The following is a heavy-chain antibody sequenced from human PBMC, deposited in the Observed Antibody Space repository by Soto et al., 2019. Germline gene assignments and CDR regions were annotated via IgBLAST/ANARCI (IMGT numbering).Heavy chain of an antibody. V-gene: IGHV3-23*01. Sequence: EVQLLESGGGLVQPGGSLRLSCAASGFTFSSYAMSWVRQAPGKGLEWVSAISGSGGSTYYADSVKGRFTISRDNSKNTLYLQMNSLRAEDTAVYYCAKGSSGYSYGYRDYFDYWGQGTLVTVS. CDR2: ISGSGGST. J-gene: IGHJ4*02. CDR3: AKGSSGYSYGYRDYFDY. CDR1: GFTFSSYA. D-gene: IGHD5-18*01.